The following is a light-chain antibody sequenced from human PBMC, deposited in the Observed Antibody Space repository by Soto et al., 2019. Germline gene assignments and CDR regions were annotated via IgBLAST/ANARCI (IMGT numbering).Light chain of an antibody. Sequence: QSVLTQPPSVSGAPGQRVTISCTGSSANIGAAYNVDWYQQLPGTAPKLLIYDNNKRPSGIPDRFSGSKSGTSATLGITGLQTGDEADYYCGTWDSSLSAVVFGGGTKLTVL. CDR2: DNN. V-gene: IGLV1-51*01. CDR3: GTWDSSLSAVV. J-gene: IGLJ2*01. CDR1: SANIGAAYN.